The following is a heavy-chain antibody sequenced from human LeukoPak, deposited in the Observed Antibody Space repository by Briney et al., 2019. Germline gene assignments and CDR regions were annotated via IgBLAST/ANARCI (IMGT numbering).Heavy chain of an antibody. CDR1: GGSVSSGSYH. V-gene: IGHV4-61*01. CDR2: IYYSGST. Sequence: SETLSLTCTVSGGSVSSGSYHWSWIRQPPGKGLEWIGYIYYSGSTNYNPSLKSRVTISVDTSKNQFSLKLSSVTAADTAVYYCASYGITMVRGVIIEGAPDYWGQGTLVTVSS. D-gene: IGHD3-10*01. J-gene: IGHJ4*02. CDR3: ASYGITMVRGVIIEGAPDY.